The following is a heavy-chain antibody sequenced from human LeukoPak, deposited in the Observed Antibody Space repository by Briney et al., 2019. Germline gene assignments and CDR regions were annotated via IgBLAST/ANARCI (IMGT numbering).Heavy chain of an antibody. D-gene: IGHD3-10*01. V-gene: IGHV4-34*01. CDR3: AGSGGWFGETPPTYFDY. CDR2: INHSGST. J-gene: IGHJ4*02. Sequence: SETLSLTCAVYGGSFSGYYWSWIRQPPGKGLEWIGEINHSGSTNYNPSLKSRVTISVDTSKNQFSLKLSSVTAADTAVYYCAGSGGWFGETPPTYFDYWGQGTLVTVSS. CDR1: GGSFSGYY.